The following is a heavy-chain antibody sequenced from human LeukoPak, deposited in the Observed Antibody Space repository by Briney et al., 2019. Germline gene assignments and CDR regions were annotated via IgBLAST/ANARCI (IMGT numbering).Heavy chain of an antibody. D-gene: IGHD6-6*01. CDR3: ARALYSSSIRFYYYMDV. Sequence: ASVEVSCKASGYTFTSYDINWVRQATGQGLEWMGWMNPNSGNTGYAQKFQGRVTMTRNTSISTAYMELSSLRSEDTAVYYCARALYSSSIRFYYYMDVWGKGTTVTVSS. CDR1: GYTFTSYD. J-gene: IGHJ6*03. V-gene: IGHV1-8*01. CDR2: MNPNSGNT.